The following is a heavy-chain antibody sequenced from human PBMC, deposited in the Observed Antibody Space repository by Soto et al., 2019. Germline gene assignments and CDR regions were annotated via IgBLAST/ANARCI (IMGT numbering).Heavy chain of an antibody. J-gene: IGHJ4*02. CDR3: ARNSGSYSAYFDY. Sequence: SETLSLTCAVCGDSIXSGGYSGSWIRQPPGKGLEWIGYIYHSGSTYYNPSLKSRVTISVDRSKNQFSLKLSSVTAADTAVYYCARNSGSYSAYFDYWGQGTLVTVSS. D-gene: IGHD1-26*01. V-gene: IGHV4-30-2*01. CDR1: GDSIXSGGYS. CDR2: IYHSGST.